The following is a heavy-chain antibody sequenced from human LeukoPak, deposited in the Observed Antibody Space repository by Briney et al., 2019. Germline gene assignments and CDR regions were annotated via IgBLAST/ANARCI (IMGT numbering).Heavy chain of an antibody. CDR3: ARGHDYRVEEE. V-gene: IGHV1-69*05. CDR2: IIPIFGTA. J-gene: IGHJ4*02. D-gene: IGHD4-11*01. CDR1: GGTFSIYA. Sequence: SVTLSFKASGGTFSIYAISWVRQAPGQGLEWKGGIIPIFGTANYAQKFQGRVTITTDESTSTAYMELSSLRSEDTAVYYCARGHDYRVEEEWGQGTLVTVSS.